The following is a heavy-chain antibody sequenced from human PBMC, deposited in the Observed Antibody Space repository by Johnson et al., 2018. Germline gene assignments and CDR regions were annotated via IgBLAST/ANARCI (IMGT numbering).Heavy chain of an antibody. V-gene: IGHV3-7*03. J-gene: IGHJ5*02. CDR3: SRGGGDYSNCDL. CDR1: VFPFGSYS. CDR2: IKRDGSEQ. D-gene: IGHD4-11*01. Sequence: VQLVESGGGLVQPGGSLRLSCAASVFPFGSYSMSWVRQAPGEGLECVANIKRDGSEQYYVDSVKGRFTISRDNAKNSQYLQMYSLRVEEKAGYYCSRGGGDYSNCDLWGQGTLVTVSS.